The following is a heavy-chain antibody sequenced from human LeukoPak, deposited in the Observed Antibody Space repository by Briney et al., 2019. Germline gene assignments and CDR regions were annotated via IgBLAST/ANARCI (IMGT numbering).Heavy chain of an antibody. D-gene: IGHD1-20*01. CDR3: ARDHNWNYFDY. Sequence: SGGSLRLSCAASGFTFSSYSMNWVRQAPGKGLEWVSYISSSSSTIYYADSVKGRFTISRDNAKNSLYLQMNSLRAEDTAVYYCARDHNWNYFDYWGQGTLVTVSS. CDR2: ISSSSSTI. V-gene: IGHV3-48*04. J-gene: IGHJ4*02. CDR1: GFTFSSYS.